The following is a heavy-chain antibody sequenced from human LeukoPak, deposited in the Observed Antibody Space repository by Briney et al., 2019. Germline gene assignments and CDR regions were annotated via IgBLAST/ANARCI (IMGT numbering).Heavy chain of an antibody. J-gene: IGHJ4*02. D-gene: IGHD5-18*01. V-gene: IGHV4-59*01. CDR3: ATYSCGPGFDY. CDR2: IYYSGST. CDR1: GGSISSYY. Sequence: SETLSLTCTVSGGSISSYYWSWIRQPPGKGLEWIGYIYYSGSTNYNPSLKSRVTISVDTSKNQFSLKLSSVTAADTAVYYCATYSCGPGFDYWGQGTLVTVSS.